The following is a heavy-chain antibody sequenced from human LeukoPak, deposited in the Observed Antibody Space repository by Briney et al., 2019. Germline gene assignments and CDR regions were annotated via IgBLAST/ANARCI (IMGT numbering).Heavy chain of an antibody. J-gene: IGHJ4*02. Sequence: GGSLRLSCAASGFTFSSSAMSWVRQAPGKGLEWVSSISGSGSGGSTYYADSVKGRFTISRDNSKNTLYLQMNSLRAEDTAVYYCAKSGYNRFDYWGQGILVTVSS. V-gene: IGHV3-23*01. CDR2: ISGSGSGGST. CDR1: GFTFSSSA. D-gene: IGHD5-24*01. CDR3: AKSGYNRFDY.